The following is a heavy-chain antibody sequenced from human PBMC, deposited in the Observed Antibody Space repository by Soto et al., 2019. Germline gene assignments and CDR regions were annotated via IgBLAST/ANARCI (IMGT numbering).Heavy chain of an antibody. CDR2: ITSSSSHI. CDR3: VRERGLSSFYGMDV. J-gene: IGHJ6*02. Sequence: EVQLVESGGGLVKPGGSLRLSCAASGFTLTSYTMNWVRQASGKGLEWVSSITSSSSHIYYADSVKGRFTISRDNAGNSLYLQMNSLRAEDSAVYYWVRERGLSSFYGMDVWGQGTTVTVSS. CDR1: GFTLTSYT. V-gene: IGHV3-21*02. D-gene: IGHD3-10*01.